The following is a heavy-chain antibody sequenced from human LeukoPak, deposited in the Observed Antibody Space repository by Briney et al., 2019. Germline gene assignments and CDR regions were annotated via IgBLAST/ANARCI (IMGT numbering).Heavy chain of an antibody. V-gene: IGHV3-23*01. CDR2: ISGSGGST. Sequence: QAGRSLRLSCAASGFTFSSYAMSWVRQAPGKGLEWVSAISGSGGSTYYADSVKGRFTISRDNSKNTLYLQMNSLRAEDTAVYYCANTNDYGDYPYLLAPFDYWGQGTLVTVSS. CDR1: GFTFSSYA. CDR3: ANTNDYGDYPYLLAPFDY. D-gene: IGHD4-17*01. J-gene: IGHJ4*02.